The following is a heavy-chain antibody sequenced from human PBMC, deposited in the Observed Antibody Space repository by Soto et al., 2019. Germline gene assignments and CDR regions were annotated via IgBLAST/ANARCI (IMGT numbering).Heavy chain of an antibody. CDR1: EFTYSSYA. Sequence: GGSVRLSCAASEFTYSSYALNLIRQAPGKGLEWVAVISYDGSNKYYADSVKGRFTISRDNSKNTLYLQMNSLRAEDTAVYYCARDSGSSSDGGAFDIWGQGTMVTVSS. CDR2: ISYDGSNK. D-gene: IGHD6-13*01. J-gene: IGHJ3*02. V-gene: IGHV3-30-3*01. CDR3: ARDSGSSSDGGAFDI.